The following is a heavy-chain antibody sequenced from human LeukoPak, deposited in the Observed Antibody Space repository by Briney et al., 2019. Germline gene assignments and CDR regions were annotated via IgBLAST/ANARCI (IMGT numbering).Heavy chain of an antibody. V-gene: IGHV5-51*01. Sequence: GECLKISCEGSGFSFSNYWIAWVRQMPGKGPECMGIIYPGDSDTRYSPSFQGQVTISADESTNTAYLQWGSLKASDTAMYYCARQPTTLYYGMDVWGQGTTVTVSS. D-gene: IGHD1-14*01. CDR3: ARQPTTLYYGMDV. CDR1: GFSFSNYW. J-gene: IGHJ6*02. CDR2: IYPGDSDT.